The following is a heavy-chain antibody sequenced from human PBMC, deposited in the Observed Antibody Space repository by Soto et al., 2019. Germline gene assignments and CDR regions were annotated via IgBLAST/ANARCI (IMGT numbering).Heavy chain of an antibody. CDR2: MYYSGST. J-gene: IGHJ6*03. CDR3: ARGPYYDLIWNYYYMDV. D-gene: IGHD3-16*01. V-gene: IGHV4-59*08. CDR1: GGSISGHY. Sequence: QVQLQESGPGLVKPSETLSLSCSVSGGSISGHYWSWVRQTPGKGLEWIGYMYYSGSTNYNPSLTSPVTISVYTSKNHFSLRLTSVTAADTAVYYCARGPYYDLIWNYYYMDVWGKGTTVTVSS.